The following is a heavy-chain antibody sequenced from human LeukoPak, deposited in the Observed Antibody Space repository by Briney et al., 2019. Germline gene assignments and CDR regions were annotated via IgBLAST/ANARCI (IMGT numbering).Heavy chain of an antibody. Sequence: PGGSLRLSCAASGFTFSSYGMHWVRQAPGKGLEWVAFIPHDGSNKHYADSVSGRFTISRDNSGNTLYLQMNSLRTEDTAVYYCAKKWEYCTSAGCYSGLLDFWGQGTLVTVSS. V-gene: IGHV3-30*02. CDR3: AKKWEYCTSAGCYSGLLDF. CDR2: IPHDGSNK. J-gene: IGHJ4*02. D-gene: IGHD2-15*01. CDR1: GFTFSSYG.